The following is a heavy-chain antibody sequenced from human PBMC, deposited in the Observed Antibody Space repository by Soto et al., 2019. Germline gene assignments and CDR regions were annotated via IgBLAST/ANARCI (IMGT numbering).Heavy chain of an antibody. D-gene: IGHD1-26*01. V-gene: IGHV1-18*01. CDR3: SREGGNIGTSDY. Sequence: QVQMVQSGPEVKKPGASVKVSYKASGYAFTNYAVTWVRQAPGQGLEWMGWISPYNDNSYSAQKFQGRVTMTTETSSTTAFLELRRLTSDDTAVYYCSREGGNIGTSDYWGQGTPVSVSS. CDR2: ISPYNDNS. J-gene: IGHJ4*02. CDR1: GYAFTNYA.